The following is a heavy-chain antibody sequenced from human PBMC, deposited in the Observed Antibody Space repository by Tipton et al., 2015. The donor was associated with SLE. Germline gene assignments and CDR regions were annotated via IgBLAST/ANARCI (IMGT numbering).Heavy chain of an antibody. Sequence: SLRLSCAASGFTFSSYAMSWVRQAPGKGLEWVSAISGSGGSTYYADSVKGRFTISRDNSKKTLYLQMNSLRAEDTAVYYCAKSSGRYCSGGSCYSSDWGQGTLVTVSS. CDR3: AKSSGRYCSGGSCYSSD. J-gene: IGHJ4*02. V-gene: IGHV3-23*01. CDR2: ISGSGGST. CDR1: GFTFSSYA. D-gene: IGHD2-15*01.